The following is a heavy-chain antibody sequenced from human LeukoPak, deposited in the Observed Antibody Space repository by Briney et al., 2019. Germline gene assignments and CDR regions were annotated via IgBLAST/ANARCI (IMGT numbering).Heavy chain of an antibody. V-gene: IGHV3-9*01. CDR3: AKGGPIVPGAAGPIYYYYYMDV. D-gene: IGHD2-2*01. CDR1: GFTFNDCA. CDR2: ISWNSINM. Sequence: PGGSLRLSCAASGFTFNDCAMHWVRHAPGKGLEWVSGISWNSINMGYADSVKGRFTISRDNAKNSLYLEINSLRPEDTAVYYCAKGGPIVPGAAGPIYYYYYMDVWGKGTTVTVSS. J-gene: IGHJ6*03.